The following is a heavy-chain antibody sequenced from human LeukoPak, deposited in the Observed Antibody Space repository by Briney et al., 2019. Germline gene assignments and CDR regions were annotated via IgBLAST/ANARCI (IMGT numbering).Heavy chain of an antibody. D-gene: IGHD1-26*01. CDR2: IYQSGNT. CDR3: ARVGNWFGP. CDR1: GGSISSNAYS. Sequence: SETLSLTCAVSGGSISSNAYSWSWIRQPPGKGLEWNGYIYQSGNTYYNPSLKSRVTISIGRSKNQFSLNLSSVTAADTAVYYCARVGNWFGPWGQGTLVTVSS. J-gene: IGHJ5*01. V-gene: IGHV4-30-2*01.